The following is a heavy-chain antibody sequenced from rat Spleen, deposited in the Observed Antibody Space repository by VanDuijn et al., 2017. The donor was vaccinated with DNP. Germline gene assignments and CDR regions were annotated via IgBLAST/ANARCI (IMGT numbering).Heavy chain of an antibody. CDR1: GFTFSNHY. Sequence: EVQLVESGGGPVQPGRSLKVSCAASGFTFSNHYMAWVRQAPKKGLEWVATISYDGSGTYYRDSVKGRFTISRDNAKTTLYLHMDSLRSEDTATYYCARPDYWGRGIMVTVSS. V-gene: IGHV5-7*01. CDR3: ARPDY. CDR2: ISYDGSGT. J-gene: IGHJ2*01.